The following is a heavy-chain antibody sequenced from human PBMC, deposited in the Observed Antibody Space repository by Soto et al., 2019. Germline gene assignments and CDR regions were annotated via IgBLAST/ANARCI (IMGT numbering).Heavy chain of an antibody. V-gene: IGHV1-3*01. CDR3: ASAQQQWLAGIDY. D-gene: IGHD6-19*01. CDR2: INAGNGNA. Sequence: ASVKVSCKASGYTFTSYAMHWVRQAPGQRLEWMGWINAGNGNAKYSQKFQGRVTITRDTSASTAYMELSSLRSEDTAVYYCASAQQQWLAGIDYWGQGTLVTVSS. CDR1: GYTFTSYA. J-gene: IGHJ4*02.